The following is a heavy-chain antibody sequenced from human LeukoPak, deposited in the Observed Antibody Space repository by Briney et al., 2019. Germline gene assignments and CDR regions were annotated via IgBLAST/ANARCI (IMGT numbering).Heavy chain of an antibody. J-gene: IGHJ4*02. CDR3: ARVPDYYGSGISYYFDY. V-gene: IGHV1-2*06. D-gene: IGHD3-10*01. CDR2: INPNSGGT. CDR1: GYTFTGYY. Sequence: ASVKVSCKASGYTFTGYYMHWVRQAPGQGLEWMGRINPNSGGTNYAQKFQGRVTMTRDTSISTAYMELSRLRSDDTAVYYCARVPDYYGSGISYYFDYWGQGTLVTVSS.